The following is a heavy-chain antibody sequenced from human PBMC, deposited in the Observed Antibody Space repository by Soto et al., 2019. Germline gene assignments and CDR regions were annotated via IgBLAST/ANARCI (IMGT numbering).Heavy chain of an antibody. CDR1: GFTFSGSA. Sequence: EVQLVESGGGLVQPGGSLKLSCAASGFTFSGSAMHWVRQASGKGLEWVGRIRSKANSYATAYAASVKGRFTISRDDSKNTAYLQMNSLKTEDTAVYYCTIVDYYYYYMDVWDKGTTVTVSS. V-gene: IGHV3-73*01. D-gene: IGHD6-6*01. CDR3: TIVDYYYYYMDV. J-gene: IGHJ6*03. CDR2: IRSKANSYAT.